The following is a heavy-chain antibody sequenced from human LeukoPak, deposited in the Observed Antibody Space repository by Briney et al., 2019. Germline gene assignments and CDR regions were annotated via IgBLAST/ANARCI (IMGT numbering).Heavy chain of an antibody. CDR1: SGSISSSNYY. Sequence: SETLSLTCTVSSGSISSSNYYWGWIRQPPGKGLKWIGSIYYSGSTYYNPSLKSRVTISVDTSKNQSSLKLSSVTAADTAVFYCARLPNKYCSGGSCYSQDIWGQGTMVTVSS. V-gene: IGHV4-39*01. CDR2: IYYSGST. J-gene: IGHJ3*02. CDR3: ARLPNKYCSGGSCYSQDI. D-gene: IGHD2-15*01.